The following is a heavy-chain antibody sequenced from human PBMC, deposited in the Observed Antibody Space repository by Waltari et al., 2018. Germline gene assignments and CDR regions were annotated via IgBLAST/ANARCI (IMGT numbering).Heavy chain of an antibody. D-gene: IGHD2-2*01. CDR3: ARGACSDTSCYANYYYMDV. V-gene: IGHV4-34*01. CDR1: GGSFSDYS. CDR2: INRGGST. J-gene: IGHJ6*03. Sequence: QVQLQQWGAGLLKPSETLSLTCAVYGGSFSDYSWTWIPQPPGKGLEWIGEINRGGSTNYNASLKGRVTISVDSSKTQFSLRLTSVAAADTAVYYCARGACSDTSCYANYYYMDVWGKGTAVTVSS.